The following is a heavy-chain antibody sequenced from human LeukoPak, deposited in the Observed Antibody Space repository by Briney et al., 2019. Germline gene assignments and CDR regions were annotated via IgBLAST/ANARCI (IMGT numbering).Heavy chain of an antibody. J-gene: IGHJ5*02. CDR1: GYTLTEIS. Sequence: SCKVSGYTLTEISMHRVRQAPGKGLEWVAVISYDGSNKYYADSVKGRFTISRDNSKNTLYLQMNSLRAEDTAVYYCAKDRGSSGWYPPTSNWFDPWGQGTLVTVSS. CDR3: AKDRGSSGWYPPTSNWFDP. CDR2: ISYDGSNK. D-gene: IGHD6-19*01. V-gene: IGHV3-30*18.